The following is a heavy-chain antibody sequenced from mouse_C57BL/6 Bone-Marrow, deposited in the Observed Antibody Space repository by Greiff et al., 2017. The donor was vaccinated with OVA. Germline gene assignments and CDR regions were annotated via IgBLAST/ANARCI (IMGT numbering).Heavy chain of an antibody. J-gene: IGHJ4*01. D-gene: IGHD1-1*01. CDR3: ARNHYGSSYGAMDY. Sequence: QVQLQQSGPGLVQPSQSLSITCTVSGFSLTSYGVHWVRQSPGKGLEWLGVIWSGGSTDYNAAFISRLSISKDNSKSQVFFKMNRLQADDTAIYYCARNHYGSSYGAMDYWGQGTSVTVSS. V-gene: IGHV2-2*01. CDR1: GFSLTSYG. CDR2: IWSGGST.